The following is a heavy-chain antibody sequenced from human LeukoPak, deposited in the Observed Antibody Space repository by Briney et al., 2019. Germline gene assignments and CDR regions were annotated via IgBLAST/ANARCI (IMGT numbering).Heavy chain of an antibody. CDR1: GFAVSSKY. D-gene: IGHD5-24*01. CDR2: IYLDGRA. CDR3: ARDAETSLAN. J-gene: IGHJ4*02. V-gene: IGHV3-66*01. Sequence: PGGSLRLSCAASGFAVSSKYMNWVRQAPGRGLEWVTVIYLDGRADYADSVKGRFTISSDNSNNTVYLHMNSLKDEDTAVYYCARDAETSLANWGQGTLVTVSP.